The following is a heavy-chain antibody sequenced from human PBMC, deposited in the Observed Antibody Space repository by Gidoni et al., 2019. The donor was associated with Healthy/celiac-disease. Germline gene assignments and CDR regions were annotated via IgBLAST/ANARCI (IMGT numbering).Heavy chain of an antibody. CDR3: AVTRGSSGYYYNPVFDY. V-gene: IGHV4-34*01. D-gene: IGHD3-22*01. Sequence: QVQLQQWGAGLLKPSETLSLTCAVYGGSFIGYYWSWIRQPPGKGLEWIGEINHSGSTNYNPSIKSRVTISVDTSKNQFSLKLSSVTAADTAVYYCAVTRGSSGYYYNPVFDYWGQGTLVTVSS. CDR2: INHSGST. J-gene: IGHJ4*02. CDR1: GGSFIGYY.